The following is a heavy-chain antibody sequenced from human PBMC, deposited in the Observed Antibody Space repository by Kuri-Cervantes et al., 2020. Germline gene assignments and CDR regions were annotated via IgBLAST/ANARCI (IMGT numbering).Heavy chain of an antibody. CDR2: MNPNSGNT. V-gene: IGHV1-8*01. D-gene: IGHD6-13*01. CDR3: ARVIYVRQQLVPGRRSNWFDP. Sequence: GESLKISCKASGYTFTSYDINWVRQATGQGLEWMGWMNPNSGNTGYAQKFQGRVTMTRSTSISTAYMELSSLRSEDTAVYYCARVIYVRQQLVPGRRSNWFDPWGQGTLVTVSS. CDR1: GYTFTSYD. J-gene: IGHJ5*02.